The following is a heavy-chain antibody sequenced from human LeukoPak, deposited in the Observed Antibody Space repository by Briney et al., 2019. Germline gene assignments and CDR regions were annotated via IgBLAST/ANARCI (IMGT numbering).Heavy chain of an antibody. CDR1: GFTFSTYW. CDR3: AKQQKDAFDI. V-gene: IGHV3-74*01. CDR2: ITPDGTST. D-gene: IGHD6-13*01. J-gene: IGHJ3*02. Sequence: PGGSLRLSCEASGFTFSTYWMHWVRQAPGKGLVWVSRITPDGTSTTYADSVKGRFTISRDNSKNTLYLQMNSLRAEDTAVYYCAKQQKDAFDIWGQGTMVTVSS.